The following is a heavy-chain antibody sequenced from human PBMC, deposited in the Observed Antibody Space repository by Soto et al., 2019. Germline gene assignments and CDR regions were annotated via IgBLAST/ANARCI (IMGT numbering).Heavy chain of an antibody. Sequence: QITLKESGPPLMKPTQTLTLTCTFSGFSLSTSGVGVGWIRQPPGKALEWLALIYWDDDKRYSPSLKSRLTITKDTSKNQVVLTMTNMDPVDTATYYCAHTHDVQLFGYWGQGTLVTVSS. CDR2: IYWDDDK. CDR1: GFSLSTSGVG. J-gene: IGHJ4*02. CDR3: AHTHDVQLFGY. V-gene: IGHV2-5*02. D-gene: IGHD2-2*01.